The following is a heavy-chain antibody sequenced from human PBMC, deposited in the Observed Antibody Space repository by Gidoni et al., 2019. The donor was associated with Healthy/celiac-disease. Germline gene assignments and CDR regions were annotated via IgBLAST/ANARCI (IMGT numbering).Heavy chain of an antibody. V-gene: IGHV3-33*01. D-gene: IGHD6-19*01. CDR2: IWYDGSNK. Sequence: QVQLVESGGGVVQPGRSLRRSCAASGFTFSSYGMHWVRPAPGKGLEWVAVIWYDGSNKYYADSVKGRFTISRDNSKNTLYLQMNSLRAEDTAVYYCARERSPYSSGWRALSYWGQGTLVTVSS. J-gene: IGHJ4*02. CDR3: ARERSPYSSGWRALSY. CDR1: GFTFSSYG.